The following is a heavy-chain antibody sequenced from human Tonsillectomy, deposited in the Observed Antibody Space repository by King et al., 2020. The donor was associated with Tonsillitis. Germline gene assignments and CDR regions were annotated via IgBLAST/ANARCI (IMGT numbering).Heavy chain of an antibody. CDR3: AKDHDTSFGTYYFYYGMDV. D-gene: IGHD1-1*01. V-gene: IGHV3-30*18. CDR1: GFTFNNYG. CDR2: ISSDGGNK. Sequence: VQLVESGGGVVQPGRSLRLSCAASGFTFNNYGMYWVRQAPGKGLDWVAVISSDGGNKHYADSVKGRFTISRDNSRNTLYLEMNSLRAEDTAVYYCAKDHDTSFGTYYFYYGMDVWGQGTTVTVSS. J-gene: IGHJ6*02.